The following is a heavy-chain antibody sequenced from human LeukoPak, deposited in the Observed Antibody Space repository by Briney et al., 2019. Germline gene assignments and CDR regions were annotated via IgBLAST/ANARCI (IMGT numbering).Heavy chain of an antibody. CDR3: ARDLRPYCSSTSCHINY. J-gene: IGHJ4*02. D-gene: IGHD2-2*02. CDR1: GFTFSSYA. CDR2: ISYDGSNK. V-gene: IGHV3-30-3*01. Sequence: PGGSLRLSCAASGFTFSSYAMHWVRQAPGKGLEWVAVISYDGSNKYYADSVKGRFTISRDNSKNTLYLQMNSLRAEDTAVYYCARDLRPYCSSTSCHINYWGQGTLVTVSS.